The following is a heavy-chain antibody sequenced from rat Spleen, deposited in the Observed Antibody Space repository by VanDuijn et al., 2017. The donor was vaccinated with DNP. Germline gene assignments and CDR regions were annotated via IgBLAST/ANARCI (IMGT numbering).Heavy chain of an antibody. J-gene: IGHJ2*01. CDR1: GFTFSSYD. CDR3: AGQGANLPFDY. CDR2: ITVLSGGTT. V-gene: IGHV5S11*01. Sequence: EVQLVESGGGLLQPGRSLRLSCAASGFTFSSYDMAWVRQAPSKGLEWVATITVLSGGTTYYRDSVEGRFTISRDNAKSRLYLQRNSLKSEETATYYCAGQGANLPFDYWGQGVMVTVSS. D-gene: IGHD5-1*01.